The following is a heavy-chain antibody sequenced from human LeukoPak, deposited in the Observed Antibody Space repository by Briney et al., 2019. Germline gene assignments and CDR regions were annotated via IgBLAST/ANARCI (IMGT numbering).Heavy chain of an antibody. V-gene: IGHV3-23*01. Sequence: GGSLRLSCAASGFTFSTYWMSWVRQAPGKGLEWVSAISGSGGSTYYADSVKGRFTISRDNSKNTLYLQMNSLRAEDTAVYYCAKEDDFWSGLGPFDIWGQGTMVTVSS. J-gene: IGHJ3*02. D-gene: IGHD3-3*01. CDR2: ISGSGGST. CDR3: AKEDDFWSGLGPFDI. CDR1: GFTFSTYW.